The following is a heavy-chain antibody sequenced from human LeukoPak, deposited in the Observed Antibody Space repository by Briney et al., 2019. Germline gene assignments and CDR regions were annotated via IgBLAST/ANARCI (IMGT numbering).Heavy chain of an antibody. D-gene: IGHD6-19*01. CDR2: ISGSGGST. V-gene: IGHV3-23*01. Sequence: GGSLRLSCAASGFTFSSYAMSWVRQAPGKGLEWVSAISGSGGSTYYADSVKGRFTISRDNSKNTLYLQMNSLRAEDTAVYYCAKGEQWLVDDYYYGMDVWGQGTTVTVSS. J-gene: IGHJ6*02. CDR3: AKGEQWLVDDYYYGMDV. CDR1: GFTFSSYA.